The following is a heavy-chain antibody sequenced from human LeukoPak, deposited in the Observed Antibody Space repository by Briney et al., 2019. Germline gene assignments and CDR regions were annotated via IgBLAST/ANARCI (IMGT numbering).Heavy chain of an antibody. CDR1: GFTFSNYG. D-gene: IGHD1-14*01. V-gene: IGHV3-30*02. CDR2: IRYDGNNK. J-gene: IGHJ4*02. CDR3: VKDNPLDY. Sequence: GGSLRLSCGASGFTFSNYGMLWVRQAPGKGLEWVAFIRYDGNNKLYADSMKGRFIISRDNSKNTLYLHINSLRAEDTAVYYCVKDNPLDYWGQGTLVIVSS.